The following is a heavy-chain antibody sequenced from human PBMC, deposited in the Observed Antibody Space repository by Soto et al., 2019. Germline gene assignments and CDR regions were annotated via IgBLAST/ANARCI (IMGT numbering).Heavy chain of an antibody. Sequence: QVQLVESGGGVVQPGRSLRLSCAASGFTFSSYGMHWVRQAPGKGLEWMAVIWYDGSNKYYADSVKGRFTISRDNSKNTLYLQMNSLRAEDTAVYYCARGGSSPEVYYYYGMDVWGQGTTVTVSS. V-gene: IGHV3-33*01. J-gene: IGHJ6*02. D-gene: IGHD2-15*01. CDR3: ARGGSSPEVYYYYGMDV. CDR2: IWYDGSNK. CDR1: GFTFSSYG.